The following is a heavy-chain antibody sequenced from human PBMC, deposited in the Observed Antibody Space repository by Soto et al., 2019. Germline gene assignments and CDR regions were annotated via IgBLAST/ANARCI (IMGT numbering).Heavy chain of an antibody. CDR2: ISYGGGTT. CDR3: AKNPGSYYESTGYHFDH. V-gene: IGHV3-23*01. J-gene: IGHJ4*02. CDR1: EFTFSNYA. D-gene: IGHD3-22*01. Sequence: PGGSLRLSCAASEFTFSNYAMSWVRQAPGKGLEWVSAISYGGGTTYYADSVKGRFTMSRDNSKNTLYLQMNSLRAEDTAVYYCAKNPGSYYESTGYHFDHCRQGTLVTVPT.